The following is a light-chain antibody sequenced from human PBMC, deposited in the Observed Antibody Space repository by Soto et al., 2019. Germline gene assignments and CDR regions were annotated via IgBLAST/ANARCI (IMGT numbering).Light chain of an antibody. CDR1: QDISNY. CDR2: DAS. Sequence: DIQMTQSPSALSASVGDGFTITCQASQDISNYLSWYQQKPGKAPKLLIYDASNLETGVPSRFSGSGSGTDFTFAISSLQPEDFATYYCQQYDHLPFTFGPGTKVDIK. CDR3: QQYDHLPFT. V-gene: IGKV1-33*01. J-gene: IGKJ3*01.